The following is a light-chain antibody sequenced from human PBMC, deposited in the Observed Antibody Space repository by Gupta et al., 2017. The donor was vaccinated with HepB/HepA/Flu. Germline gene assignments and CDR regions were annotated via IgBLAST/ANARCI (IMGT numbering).Light chain of an antibody. Sequence: QSALTQPASVSGSPGQSITIPRLGTTSDIGGYDYVSWYQQHPGKAPKLIIFAVSYRPPGVSNRFAASMSSNSASLTISGHQAEEETDYCCSTYTTGSTLFGGGTKLTVL. CDR3: STYTTGSTL. CDR1: TSDIGGYDY. J-gene: IGLJ2*01. V-gene: IGLV2-14*03. CDR2: AVS.